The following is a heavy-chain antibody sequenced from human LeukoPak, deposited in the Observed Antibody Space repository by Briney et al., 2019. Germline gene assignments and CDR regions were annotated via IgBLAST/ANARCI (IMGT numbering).Heavy chain of an antibody. Sequence: SETLSLTCTVSGGSISSHYWSWIRQPPGKGLEWIGCIYYSGSTNYNPSLKSRVTISVDTSKNQFSLKLSSVTAADTAVYYCARTASFCKRFDYWGQGTLVTVSS. D-gene: IGHD2-21*02. J-gene: IGHJ4*02. CDR1: GGSISSHY. CDR2: IYYSGST. V-gene: IGHV4-59*11. CDR3: ARTASFCKRFDY.